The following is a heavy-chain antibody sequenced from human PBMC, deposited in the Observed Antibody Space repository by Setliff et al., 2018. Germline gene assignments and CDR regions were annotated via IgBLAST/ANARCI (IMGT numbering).Heavy chain of an antibody. CDR2: SEST. D-gene: IGHD3-10*01. Sequence: SETLSLTCTVSGGSISSSSYYWGWIRQSPGKGLEWIGTSESTYNNPSFKSRLTISIDTSKNQFSLKVNSVTAADTAVYYCARVLVLGYNWFDPWGQGTLVTVSS. V-gene: IGHV4-39*07. J-gene: IGHJ5*02. CDR3: ARVLVLGYNWFDP. CDR1: GGSISSSSYY.